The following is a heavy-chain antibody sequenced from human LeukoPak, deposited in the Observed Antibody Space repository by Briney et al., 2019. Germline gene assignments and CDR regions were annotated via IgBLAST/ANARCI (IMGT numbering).Heavy chain of an antibody. Sequence: ASVKVSCKASGGTFSSYAISWVRQAPGQGLEWMGRIIPIFGIANYAQKFQGRVTITADKSTSTAYMELSSLRSEDTAVYYCADESRDGHNYNWFDPWGQGTLVTVSS. CDR3: ADESRDGHNYNWFDP. D-gene: IGHD5-24*01. CDR1: GGTFSSYA. CDR2: IIPIFGIA. J-gene: IGHJ5*02. V-gene: IGHV1-69*04.